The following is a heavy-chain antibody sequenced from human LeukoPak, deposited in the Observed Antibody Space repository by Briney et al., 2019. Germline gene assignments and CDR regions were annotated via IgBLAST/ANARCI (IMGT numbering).Heavy chain of an antibody. D-gene: IGHD3-22*01. CDR2: IYPGDSDT. CDR3: ARSYYYDSSGYYPFFDY. J-gene: IGHJ4*02. Sequence: GESLKISCKGSGYSFTNYWIGWVRQMPGKGLQWMGIIYPGDSDTRYSLSFQGQVTISADKSISTAYLQWSSLKASDTAMYYCARSYYYDSSGYYPFFDYWGQGTLVTVSS. CDR1: GYSFTNYW. V-gene: IGHV5-51*01.